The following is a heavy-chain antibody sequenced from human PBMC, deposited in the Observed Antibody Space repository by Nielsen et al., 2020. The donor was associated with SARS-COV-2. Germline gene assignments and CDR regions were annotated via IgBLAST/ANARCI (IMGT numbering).Heavy chain of an antibody. CDR2: VSYDGSNQ. CDR1: GFIFTSYG. V-gene: IGHV3-30*03. Sequence: GGSLRLSCAASGFIFTSYGMHWVRQAPGKGLEWVAVVSYDGSNQQYGDSVKGRFTISRDNAKNSLYLRMNSLRAEDTAVYYCARDREPGYNAVDYWGQGTLVTVSS. J-gene: IGHJ4*02. D-gene: IGHD1-14*01. CDR3: ARDREPGYNAVDY.